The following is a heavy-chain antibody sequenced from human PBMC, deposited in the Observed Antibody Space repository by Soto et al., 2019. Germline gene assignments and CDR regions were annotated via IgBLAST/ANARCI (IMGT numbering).Heavy chain of an antibody. J-gene: IGHJ4*02. CDR3: AKDLEYYSRRGSYIFDF. Sequence: GGSLRLSCAASEFTFSNYAMSWVRQAPGKGLEWVSAISYGGGTTYYADSVKGRFTISRDNSKKTLYLQMNSLRPEDTALYYCAKDLEYYSRRGSYIFDFWGQGALVPVAS. CDR2: ISYGGGTT. V-gene: IGHV3-23*01. CDR1: EFTFSNYA. D-gene: IGHD3-22*01.